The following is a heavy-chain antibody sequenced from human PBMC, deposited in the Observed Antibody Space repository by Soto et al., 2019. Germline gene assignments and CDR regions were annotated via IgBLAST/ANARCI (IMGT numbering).Heavy chain of an antibody. D-gene: IGHD6-13*01. CDR3: ARPEQQLVSWFDP. J-gene: IGHJ5*02. CDR2: IYYSGST. V-gene: IGHV4-39*01. Sequence: PSETLSLTCTVSCGSISSSSYYWGWIRQPPGKGLEWIGSIYYSGSTYYNPSLKSRVTISVDTSKNQFSLKLSSVTAADTAVYYCARPEQQLVSWFDPWGQGTLVTVSS. CDR1: CGSISSSSYY.